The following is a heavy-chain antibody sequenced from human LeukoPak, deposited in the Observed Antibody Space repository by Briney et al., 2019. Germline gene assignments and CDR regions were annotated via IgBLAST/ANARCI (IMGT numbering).Heavy chain of an antibody. J-gene: IGHJ6*03. V-gene: IGHV3-30*04. Sequence: PGGSLRLSCSASGFTFSSYAMSWVRQAPGKGLEWVAVISYDGSNKYYADSVKGRFTISRDNSKNTLYLQMNSLRAEDTAVYYCARDGRDYYGYYYYYMDVWGKGTTVTVSS. D-gene: IGHD3-10*01. CDR2: ISYDGSNK. CDR3: ARDGRDYYGYYYYYMDV. CDR1: GFTFSSYA.